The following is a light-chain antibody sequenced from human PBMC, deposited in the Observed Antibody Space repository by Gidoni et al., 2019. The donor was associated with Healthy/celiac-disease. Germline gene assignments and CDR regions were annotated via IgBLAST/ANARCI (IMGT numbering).Light chain of an antibody. CDR3: QQRRNWPTT. J-gene: IGKJ1*01. CDR2: DAS. V-gene: IGKV3-11*01. CDR1: QSVSSY. Sequence: EIVLTQSPATLSLSPGESATLSCRASQSVSSYLAWYQQKPGQAPRLLIYDASNRATGIPARFSGSGSGTDFTLTISSLEPEDFAVYYCQQRRNWPTTFGQGTKVEIK.